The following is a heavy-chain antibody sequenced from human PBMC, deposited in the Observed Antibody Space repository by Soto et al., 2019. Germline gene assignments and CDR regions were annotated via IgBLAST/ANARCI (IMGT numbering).Heavy chain of an antibody. J-gene: IGHJ5*02. CDR2: IYPGDSDT. Sequence: EVQLVQSGAEVQKPGESLKISCKGSGYSFTSSWIGWVRPLPGKGVEWMGIIYPGDSDTRYSPSFQGQVTISAHKPISTAYVQWSSLKASDTAMYYCAILGCAGSYLKPSDNWFDPWGQGTLVPVSP. D-gene: IGHD3-10*02. V-gene: IGHV5-51*04. CDR3: AILGCAGSYLKPSDNWFDP. CDR1: GYSFTSSW.